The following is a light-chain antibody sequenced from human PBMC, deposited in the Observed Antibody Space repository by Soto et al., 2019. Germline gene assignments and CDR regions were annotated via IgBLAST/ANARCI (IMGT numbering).Light chain of an antibody. CDR1: SSDVGGSNF. V-gene: IGLV2-14*03. CDR2: DVA. Sequence: QSALTQPASVSDSPGQSITISCTGTSSDVGGSNFVSWYQQHPGKPPKLIIYDVANRPSGVSNRFSDSKSGSTASLIISRLQTEDEADYYCVSYTSSTTYVFGTGIKLTVL. J-gene: IGLJ1*01. CDR3: VSYTSSTTYV.